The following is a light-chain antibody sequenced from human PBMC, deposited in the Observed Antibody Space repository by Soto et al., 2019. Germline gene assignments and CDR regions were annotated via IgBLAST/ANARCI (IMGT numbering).Light chain of an antibody. CDR1: QSVSSY. CDR3: QQRSNGPLT. V-gene: IGKV3-11*01. CDR2: DAS. J-gene: IGKJ5*01. Sequence: EIVLTQSPATLSLSPGERVTLSCRASQSVSSYFAWYQQKPGQTPRLLIYDASNRATGMPARFSGSGSGTDFTLTISSLEPEDVAVYYCQQRSNGPLTFGQGTRLEIK.